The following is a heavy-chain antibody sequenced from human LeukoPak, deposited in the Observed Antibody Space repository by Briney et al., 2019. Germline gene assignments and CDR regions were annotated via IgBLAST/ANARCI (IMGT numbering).Heavy chain of an antibody. CDR3: AREVRVSVTTYWFDP. V-gene: IGHV1-69*01. CDR1: GGTFSSYA. CDR2: IIPIFGTA. D-gene: IGHD4-11*01. J-gene: IGHJ5*02. Sequence: SVKVSCKASGGTFSSYAISWVRQAPGQGLEWMGGIIPIFGTANYAQKFQGRVTITADESTSTAYMELSSQRSEDTAVYYCAREVRVSVTTYWFDPWGQGTLVTVSS.